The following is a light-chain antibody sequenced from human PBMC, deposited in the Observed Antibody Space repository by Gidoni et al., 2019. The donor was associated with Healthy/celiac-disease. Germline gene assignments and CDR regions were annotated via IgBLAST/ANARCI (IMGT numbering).Light chain of an antibody. J-gene: IGLJ7*01. V-gene: IGLV1-51*02. CDR3: GTWDSSLSGAV. CDR2: ENN. CDR1: SSNIGNNY. Sequence: QSVFTQPPSVSAAPGQKVTISCSGSSSNIGNNYVSWYQQLPGTAPKLLIYENNKRPSGIPDRFSGSKSGTSATLGITGLQTGDEADYYCGTWDSSLSGAVFGGGTQLTVL.